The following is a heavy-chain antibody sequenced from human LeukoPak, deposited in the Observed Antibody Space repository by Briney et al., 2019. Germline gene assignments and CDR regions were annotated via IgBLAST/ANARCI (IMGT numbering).Heavy chain of an antibody. Sequence: SETLSLTCAVSGGSISSNNWWSWVRPPPGKGLEWIGEIFHSGSTNYNPSLKSRVTISVDKSKNQFSLKLNSVTAADTAMYYCARSPRWGGYNLGSRLFDYWGQGTLVTVSS. CDR2: IFHSGST. D-gene: IGHD5-24*01. CDR1: GGSISSNNW. V-gene: IGHV4-4*02. J-gene: IGHJ4*02. CDR3: ARSPRWGGYNLGSRLFDY.